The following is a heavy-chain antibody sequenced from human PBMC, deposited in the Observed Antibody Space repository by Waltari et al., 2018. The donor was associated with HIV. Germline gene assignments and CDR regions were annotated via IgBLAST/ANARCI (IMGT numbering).Heavy chain of an antibody. Sequence: QGHLVQSGAEVKRPGASVKISCQTSGSPLTAYSFPWTRQAPGQGLEWMGWINSKNGDTKYARKFQDRVTLTWDTSVSTVDMELRSLTPDDTAIYFCARHFGLVVSTFYFYAIDVWGQGTTVTVSS. D-gene: IGHD2-8*02. CDR2: INSKNGDT. CDR1: GSPLTAYS. CDR3: ARHFGLVVSTFYFYAIDV. V-gene: IGHV1-2*02. J-gene: IGHJ6*02.